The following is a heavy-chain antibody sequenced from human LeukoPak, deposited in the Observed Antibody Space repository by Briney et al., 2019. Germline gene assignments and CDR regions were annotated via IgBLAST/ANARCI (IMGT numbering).Heavy chain of an antibody. CDR2: INPNSGGT. CDR1: GYTFTGYY. V-gene: IGHV1-2*02. J-gene: IGHJ4*02. Sequence: ASVKVSCKASGYTFTGYYMHGVRQAPGQGLEWMGWINPNSGGTNYAQKFQGRVTMTRDTSISTAYMELSRLRSDDTAVYYCARERCSGGSCYSGFDYWGQGTLVTVSS. D-gene: IGHD2-15*01. CDR3: ARERCSGGSCYSGFDY.